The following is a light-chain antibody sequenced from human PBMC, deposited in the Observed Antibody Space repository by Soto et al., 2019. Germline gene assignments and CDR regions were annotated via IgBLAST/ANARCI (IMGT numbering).Light chain of an antibody. CDR1: QSISSY. V-gene: IGKV1-39*01. CDR2: AAS. CDR3: QQSYSPRLYT. Sequence: DIQMTQSPSSLSASVGDRVTITCRASQSISSYLNWYQQKPGKAPKLLIYAASSLQSGVPSRFRGIGSGTDFTLTTSIPQPEDLATYYCQQSYSPRLYTFGQGTKLEIK. J-gene: IGKJ2*01.